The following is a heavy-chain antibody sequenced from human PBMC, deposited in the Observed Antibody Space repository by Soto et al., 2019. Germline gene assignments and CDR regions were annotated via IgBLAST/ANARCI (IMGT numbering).Heavy chain of an antibody. CDR1: GGTFSSYA. CDR2: IIPIFGTA. V-gene: IGHV1-69*13. CDR3: ARGGVGATVDY. Sequence: GASVKVSCKASGGTFSSYAISWVRQAPGQGLEWMGGIIPIFGTASYAQKFQGRVTITADESTSTAYMELSSLRSEDTAVYYCARGGVGATVDYWGQGTLVTVSS. D-gene: IGHD1-26*01. J-gene: IGHJ4*02.